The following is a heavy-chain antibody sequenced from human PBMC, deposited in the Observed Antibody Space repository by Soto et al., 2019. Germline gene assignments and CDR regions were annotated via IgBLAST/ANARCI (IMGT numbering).Heavy chain of an antibody. D-gene: IGHD3-10*01. CDR3: ARGDNILSRRGDYFDY. J-gene: IGHJ4*02. CDR1: GDTSSSYG. Sequence: ASVKVSCKTSGDTSSSYGLNWVRQAPGQGLEWMGGIIPMFGTANYAQKFQGRVTITADKSTSTAYMELSSLRSEDTAVYYCARGDNILSRRGDYFDYWGQGTLVTVSS. V-gene: IGHV1-69*06. CDR2: IIPMFGTA.